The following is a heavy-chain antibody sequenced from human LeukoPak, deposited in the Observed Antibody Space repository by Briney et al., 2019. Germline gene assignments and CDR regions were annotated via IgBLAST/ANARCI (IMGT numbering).Heavy chain of an antibody. J-gene: IGHJ4*02. CDR1: GYTFIQYG. Sequence: ASVNVSFMASGYTFIQYGSNWVRQAPGHGPEWMGWITPYNANANYAQKFLGRLSLTTDTSTSTTYMELTSLRSDDTALYYCARDWRHAYNTAYFDDWGQGSLVTVSS. CDR3: ARDWRHAYNTAYFDD. D-gene: IGHD1-1*01. V-gene: IGHV1-18*04. CDR2: ITPYNANA.